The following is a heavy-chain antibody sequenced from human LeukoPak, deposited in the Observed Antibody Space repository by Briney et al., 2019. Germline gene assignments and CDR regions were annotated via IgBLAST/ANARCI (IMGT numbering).Heavy chain of an antibody. Sequence: PGRSLRLSCAASGFTFSSYAMHWVRQAPGKGLEWVAVISYDGSNKYYADSVKGRFTISRDNSKNTLYLQMNCLRAEDTAVYYCARDSDDYSNRYFDYWGQGTLVTVSS. J-gene: IGHJ4*02. CDR1: GFTFSSYA. D-gene: IGHD4-11*01. CDR2: ISYDGSNK. V-gene: IGHV3-30*04. CDR3: ARDSDDYSNRYFDY.